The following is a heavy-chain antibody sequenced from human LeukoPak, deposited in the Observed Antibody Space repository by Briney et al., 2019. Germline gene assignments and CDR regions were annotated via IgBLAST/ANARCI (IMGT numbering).Heavy chain of an antibody. CDR1: GYTFTSYA. CDR2: INTNTGNP. J-gene: IGHJ6*02. Sequence: ASVKVSCKASGYTFTSYAMNWVRQAPGQGLEWMGWINTNTGNPTYAQGLTGRFVFSLDTSVSTAYLQISSLKAEDTAVYYCARVLAAARVSYYYGMDVWGQGTTVTVSS. D-gene: IGHD6-6*01. CDR3: ARVLAAARVSYYYGMDV. V-gene: IGHV7-4-1*02.